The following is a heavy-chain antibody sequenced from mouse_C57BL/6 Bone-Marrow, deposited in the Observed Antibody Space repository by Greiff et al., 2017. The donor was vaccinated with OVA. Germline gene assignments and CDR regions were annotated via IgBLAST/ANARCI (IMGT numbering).Heavy chain of an antibody. D-gene: IGHD1-1*01. V-gene: IGHV1-9*01. J-gene: IGHJ1*03. CDR1: GYTFTGYW. Sequence: QVQLQQSGAELMKPGASVKLSCKATGYTFTGYWIEWVKQRPGHGLEWIGEILPGSGSTNYNEKFKGKATFTADTSSNTAYMQPSSLTTEDSAIYYCARWTYYYGSSYGYFDVWGTGTTVTVSS. CDR2: ILPGSGST. CDR3: ARWTYYYGSSYGYFDV.